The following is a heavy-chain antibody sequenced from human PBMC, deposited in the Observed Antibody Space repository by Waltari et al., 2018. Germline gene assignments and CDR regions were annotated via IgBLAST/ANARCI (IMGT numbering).Heavy chain of an antibody. CDR3: ARGPRITMIVVVPPDY. CDR2: INPIGGST. CDR1: GYTFTSYY. Sequence: QVQLVQSGAEVKKPGASVKVSCKASGYTFTSYYMHWVRQAPGQGLEWMGIINPIGGSTSYAQKFQGRVTMTRDTSTSTVYMELSSLRSEDTAVYYCARGPRITMIVVVPPDYWGQGTLVTVSS. V-gene: IGHV1-46*01. D-gene: IGHD3-22*01. J-gene: IGHJ4*02.